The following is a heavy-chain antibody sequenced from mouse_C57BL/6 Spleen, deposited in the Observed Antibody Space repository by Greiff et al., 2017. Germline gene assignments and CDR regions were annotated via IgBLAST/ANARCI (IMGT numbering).Heavy chain of an antibody. CDR3: ARNPSFYGSSSYAMDY. CDR1: GYTFTSYW. V-gene: IGHV1-64*01. D-gene: IGHD1-1*01. CDR2: IHPNSGST. Sequence: QVQLQQPGAELVKPGASVKLSCKASGYTFTSYWMHWVKQRPGQGLEWIGMIHPNSGSTKYNEKFKSKATLTVDKSSSTAYMQLSSLTSEDSAVYYCARNPSFYGSSSYAMDYWGQGTSVTVSS. J-gene: IGHJ4*01.